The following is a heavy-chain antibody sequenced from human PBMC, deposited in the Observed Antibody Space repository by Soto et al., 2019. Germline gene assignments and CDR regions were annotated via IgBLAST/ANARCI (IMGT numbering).Heavy chain of an antibody. CDR1: GFTFSSYW. D-gene: IGHD3-3*01. J-gene: IGHJ5*02. V-gene: IGHV3-74*01. CDR2: INSDGSST. Sequence: GGSLRLSCAASGFTFSSYWMHWVRQAPGKGLVWVSRINSDGSSTSYADSVKGRLTISRDNAKNTLYLQMNSLRAEDTAVYYCARGSYVLRFLEWSKDNWFDPWGQGTLVTVSS. CDR3: ARGSYVLRFLEWSKDNWFDP.